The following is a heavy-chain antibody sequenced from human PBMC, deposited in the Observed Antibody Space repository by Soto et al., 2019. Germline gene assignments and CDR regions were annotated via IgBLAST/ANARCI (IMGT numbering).Heavy chain of an antibody. CDR2: INPSGGST. CDR1: GYTFTSYF. J-gene: IGHJ4*02. D-gene: IGHD3-22*01. V-gene: IGHV1-46*01. CDR3: ASLGHANYYDSSGYYAVDY. Sequence: QVQLVQSGAEVKKPGASEKISCKTSGYTFTSYFMHWVRQAPGQGLEWMGIINPSGGSTSCAQKFQGRVTMTRDTSTSTVYMELSSLRSEDTAVYYCASLGHANYYDSSGYYAVDYWGQGTLVTVSS.